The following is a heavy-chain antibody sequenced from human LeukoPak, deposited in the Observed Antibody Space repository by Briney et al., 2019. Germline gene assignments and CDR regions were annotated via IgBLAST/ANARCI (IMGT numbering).Heavy chain of an antibody. CDR3: ARAKNYAFDI. J-gene: IGHJ3*02. V-gene: IGHV3-21*01. CDR1: GFTFSSFT. CDR2: ISNSGDYI. Sequence: GGSLRLSCTVSGFTFSSFTMNWVRQGPGKGLEWVASISNSGDYISYADSLKGRFTISRDNAKNSLFLQMSSLRAEDTAVYYCARAKNYAFDIWGQGTMVTVSS.